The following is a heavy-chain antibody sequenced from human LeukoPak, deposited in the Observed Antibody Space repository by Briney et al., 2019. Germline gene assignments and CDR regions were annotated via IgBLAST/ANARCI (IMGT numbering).Heavy chain of an antibody. D-gene: IGHD6-25*01. Sequence: PGGSLRLSCVASGFTLKNAWMSWVRQAPGKGLEWVSAISGSSGTTYYADSVKGRFTISRDNSKNTLYLQMNSLRAEDTAIYYCAKIRPPGQRHYYFDYWGQGTLVTVSS. CDR1: GFTLKNAW. CDR3: AKIRPPGQRHYYFDY. CDR2: ISGSSGTT. V-gene: IGHV3-23*01. J-gene: IGHJ4*02.